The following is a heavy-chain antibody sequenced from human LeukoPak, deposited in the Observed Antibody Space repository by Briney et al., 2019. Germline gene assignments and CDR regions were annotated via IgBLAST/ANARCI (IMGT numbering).Heavy chain of an antibody. D-gene: IGHD3-9*01. CDR3: ARGPPKRRYFEGWFDP. Sequence: ASVKVSCKASGYTFTSYDINWVRQATGQGLEWMGWMNPNSGNTGYAQKFQGRVTMTRNTSISTAYMELSSLRSEDTAVYYCARGPPKRRYFEGWFDPWGQGTLVTVSS. V-gene: IGHV1-8*02. J-gene: IGHJ5*02. CDR1: GYTFTSYD. CDR2: MNPNSGNT.